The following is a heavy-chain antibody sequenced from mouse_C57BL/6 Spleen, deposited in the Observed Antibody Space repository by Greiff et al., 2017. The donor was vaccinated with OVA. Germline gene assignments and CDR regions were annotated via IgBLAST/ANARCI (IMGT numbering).Heavy chain of an antibody. Sequence: VKVVESGPGLVAPSPSLSITCTVSGFSLTSYGVHWVRQPPGKGLEWLVVIWSDGSTTYNSAHKSRLSISKDNSKSQVFLKMNILQTDDTAMYYCARHYYGSSYWYFDVWGTGTTVTVSS. D-gene: IGHD1-1*01. CDR3: ARHYYGSSYWYFDV. J-gene: IGHJ1*03. CDR2: IWSDGST. CDR1: GFSLTSYG. V-gene: IGHV2-6-1*01.